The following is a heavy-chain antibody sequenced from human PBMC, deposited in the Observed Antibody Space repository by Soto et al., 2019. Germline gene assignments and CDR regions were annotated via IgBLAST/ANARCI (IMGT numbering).Heavy chain of an antibody. D-gene: IGHD6-13*01. V-gene: IGHV3-11*01. CDR1: GFTFSDYY. CDR2: ISGSGSAI. CDR3: AKDGRSSSWYTEDWFDP. J-gene: IGHJ5*02. Sequence: GGSLRLSCAASGFTFSDYYMSWIRQAPGKGLEWVSYISGSGSAIYYADSVKGRFTISKDNAKNSLFLQMNSLRAEDTAVYYCAKDGRSSSWYTEDWFDPWGQGTLVTVSS.